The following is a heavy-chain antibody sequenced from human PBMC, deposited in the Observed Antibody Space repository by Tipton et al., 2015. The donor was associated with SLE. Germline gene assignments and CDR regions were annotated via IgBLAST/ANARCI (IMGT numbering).Heavy chain of an antibody. CDR2: IHYTGTWS. CDR3: ARQVGMGKWYLDL. Sequence: TLSLTCDVSYFSITTLYYWGWIRQPPGKGLEWIAIIHYTGTWSHYNPSLRGRVTISVDTSKNQFSLRLNSVTAADTGVYFCARQVGMGKWYLDLWGRGTLVTVSS. J-gene: IGHJ2*01. D-gene: IGHD1-26*01. V-gene: IGHV4-38-2*01. CDR1: YFSITTLYY.